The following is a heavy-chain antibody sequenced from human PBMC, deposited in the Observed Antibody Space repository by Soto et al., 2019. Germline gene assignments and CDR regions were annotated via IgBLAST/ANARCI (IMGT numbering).Heavy chain of an antibody. CDR1: GDPISSSKW. CDR2: IDQNGIT. J-gene: IGHJ6*02. Sequence: SETLSLTCAVSGDPISSSKWWTWVRQTPGKGLVWIGKIDQNGITNYNPSLESRVTILKDNSKNQLSLKLTSVTAVDSAVYYCARLSRDYYYYGMDVWGQGATVTVSS. V-gene: IGHV4-4*02. CDR3: ARLSRDYYYYGMDV.